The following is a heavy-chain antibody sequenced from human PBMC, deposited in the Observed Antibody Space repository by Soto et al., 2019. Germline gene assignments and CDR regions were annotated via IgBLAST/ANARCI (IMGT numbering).Heavy chain of an antibody. Sequence: GGSLRLSCAASGFTFSTHAMSWVRQAPGKGLEWVSAISGTANITYYADSVKGRFTISRDNAKSTLYLQMNSLRADDTAVYYCAKPALAVAGNWFDPWGQGTLVTVSS. CDR1: GFTFSTHA. V-gene: IGHV3-23*01. J-gene: IGHJ5*02. CDR3: AKPALAVAGNWFDP. CDR2: ISGTANIT. D-gene: IGHD6-19*01.